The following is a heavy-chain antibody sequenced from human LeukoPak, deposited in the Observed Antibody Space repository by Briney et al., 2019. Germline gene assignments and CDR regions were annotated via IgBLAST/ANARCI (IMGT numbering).Heavy chain of an antibody. CDR3: ARGVATILDY. V-gene: IGHV3-53*01. CDR2: IYSGGST. Sequence: PGGSLRLSCAAPGFTVSSNYMSWVRQAPGKGLEWVSVIYSGGSTYYADSVKGRFTISRDNSKNTLYLQMNSLRAEDTAVYYCARGVATILDYWGQGTLVTVSS. CDR1: GFTVSSNY. D-gene: IGHD5-24*01. J-gene: IGHJ4*02.